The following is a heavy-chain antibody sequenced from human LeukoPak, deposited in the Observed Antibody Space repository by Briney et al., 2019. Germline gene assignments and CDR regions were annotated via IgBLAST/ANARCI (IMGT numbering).Heavy chain of an antibody. Sequence: PGGSLRLSCAASGFTFSSYAMSWVRQAPGKGLEWVSAISGSGGSTYYADSVKGRFTISRDNAKNSLYLQMNSLRAEDTALYYCAKETTADDPKSPGGGMDVWGQGTTVTVSS. V-gene: IGHV3-23*01. J-gene: IGHJ6*02. CDR1: GFTFSSYA. CDR3: AKETTADDPKSPGGGMDV. CDR2: ISGSGGST. D-gene: IGHD4-17*01.